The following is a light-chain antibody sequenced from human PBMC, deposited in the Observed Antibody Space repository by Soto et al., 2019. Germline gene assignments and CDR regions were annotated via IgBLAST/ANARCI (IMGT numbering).Light chain of an antibody. V-gene: IGKV3-11*01. CDR3: QQRSNWPPGYT. CDR1: QSVSSY. CDR2: DAS. Sequence: EIVLTQSPATLSLSPGERATLSCRASQSVSSYLAWYQQKPGQATRLLIYDASNRATGIPARFSGSGSGTDFTLTISSLEPEDFAVYYCQQRSNWPPGYTFGQGTKLEIK. J-gene: IGKJ2*01.